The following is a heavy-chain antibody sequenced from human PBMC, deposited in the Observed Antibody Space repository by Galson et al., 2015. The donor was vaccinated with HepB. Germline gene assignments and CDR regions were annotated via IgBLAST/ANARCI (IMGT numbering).Heavy chain of an antibody. CDR3: ARDGITMVRGVLYYYGMDV. CDR2: ISYDGSNK. V-gene: IGHV3-30*04. Sequence: SLRLSCAASGFTFSSYAMHWVRQAPGKGLEWVAVISYDGSNKYYADSVKGRFTISRDNSKNTLYLQMNSLRAEDTAVYYCARDGITMVRGVLYYYGMDVWGQGTTVTVSS. J-gene: IGHJ6*02. CDR1: GFTFSSYA. D-gene: IGHD3-10*01.